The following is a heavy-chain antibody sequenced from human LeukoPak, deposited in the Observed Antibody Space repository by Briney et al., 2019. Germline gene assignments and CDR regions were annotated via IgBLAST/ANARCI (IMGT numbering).Heavy chain of an antibody. Sequence: GGSLRLSCEASGFTFDDCAMHWVRQAPGKGLEWVAVISYDGSNKYYADSVKGRFTISRDNSKNTLYLQMNSLRAEDTAVYYCAKADNSGSYYYYYMDVWGKGTTVTVSS. J-gene: IGHJ6*03. CDR1: GFTFDDCA. CDR3: AKADNSGSYYYYYMDV. CDR2: ISYDGSNK. D-gene: IGHD3-10*01. V-gene: IGHV3-30*18.